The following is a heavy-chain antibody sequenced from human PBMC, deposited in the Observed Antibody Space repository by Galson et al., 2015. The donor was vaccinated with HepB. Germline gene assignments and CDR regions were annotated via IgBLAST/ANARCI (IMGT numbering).Heavy chain of an antibody. V-gene: IGHV4-30-2*01. D-gene: IGHD2-21*02. CDR1: GGSISSGGYS. CDR3: ARMIVVVTATWFNP. J-gene: IGHJ5*02. CDR2: IYHSGST. Sequence: LSLTCAVSGGSISSGGYSWSWIRQPPGKGLEWIGYIYHSGSTYYNPSLKSRVTISVDRSKNQFSLKLSSVTAADTAVYYCARMIVVVTATWFNPWGQGTLVTVSS.